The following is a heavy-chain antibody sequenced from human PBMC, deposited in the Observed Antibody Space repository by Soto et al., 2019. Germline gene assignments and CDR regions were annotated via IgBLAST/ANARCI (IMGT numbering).Heavy chain of an antibody. J-gene: IGHJ6*02. Sequence: QVQLVLSGGGVVQRGRSLRLSCAASGFTFSSYAMHWVRQAPGKGLEWVAAISYDGSNKDYADSVKGWFTISRHNSKNTLYLQMNSLRAEDTAVYYCARDSLPNYYYEMDVWGQGTTVTLSS. V-gene: IGHV3-30*03. CDR2: ISYDGSNK. CDR1: GFTFSSYA. CDR3: ARDSLPNYYYEMDV.